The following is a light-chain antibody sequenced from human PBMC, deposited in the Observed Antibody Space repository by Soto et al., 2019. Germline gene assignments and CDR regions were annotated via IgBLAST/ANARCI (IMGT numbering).Light chain of an antibody. J-gene: IGKJ1*01. Sequence: DVQMTQSPSTQSAFLGDRVTITCRASQSISGWLAWYQQKPGKAPKLLIYKASTLQSGVPSRFSGSGSGTEFTLTISSLQPDDFATYYCQQYGTSSPWTFGQGTKVEIK. CDR3: QQYGTSSPWT. CDR2: KAS. CDR1: QSISGW. V-gene: IGKV1-5*03.